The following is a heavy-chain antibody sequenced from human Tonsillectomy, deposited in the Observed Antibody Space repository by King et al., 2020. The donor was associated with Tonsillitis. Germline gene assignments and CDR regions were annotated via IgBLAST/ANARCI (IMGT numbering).Heavy chain of an antibody. J-gene: IGHJ4*02. CDR2: ISFDGNNK. D-gene: IGHD3-3*01. Sequence: VQLVESGGGVVQPGRSLRLSCTASGFSFSTYAMHWVRQAPGKGLEWVALISFDGNNKYYADSVKGQFTVSRDNSKNTLYLQMNSLRPEDTAVYYCARDGVAEAIFGPADYWGQGTQVTVSS. V-gene: IGHV3-30-3*01. CDR3: ARDGVAEAIFGPADY. CDR1: GFSFSTYA.